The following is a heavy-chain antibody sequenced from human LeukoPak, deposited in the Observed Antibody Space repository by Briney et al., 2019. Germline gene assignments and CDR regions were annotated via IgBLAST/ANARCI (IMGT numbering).Heavy chain of an antibody. D-gene: IGHD3-3*01. CDR3: ARARYYDFWSGYSLTH. Sequence: GGSLRLSCAASGFTFSSYAMSWVRQAPGKGLEWVSAISGSGGSTYYADSVKGRFTISRDNTKNTLYLQMNSLRAEDTAVYYCARARYYDFWSGYSLTHWGQGTLVTVSS. V-gene: IGHV3-23*01. CDR2: ISGSGGST. J-gene: IGHJ4*02. CDR1: GFTFSSYA.